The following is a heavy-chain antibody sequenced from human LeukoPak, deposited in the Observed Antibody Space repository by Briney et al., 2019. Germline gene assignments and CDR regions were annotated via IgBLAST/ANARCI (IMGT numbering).Heavy chain of an antibody. J-gene: IGHJ4*02. CDR2: ISGSGGST. CDR3: AKTIVVVPAASDY. Sequence: GGSLRLSCAASGFTFSSYAMSWVRQAPGKGLELVSAISGSGGSTYYADSVKGRFTISIDNSKNTLYLQMNSLRAEDTAVYYCAKTIVVVPAASDYWGQGTLVTVSS. CDR1: GFTFSSYA. D-gene: IGHD2-2*01. V-gene: IGHV3-23*01.